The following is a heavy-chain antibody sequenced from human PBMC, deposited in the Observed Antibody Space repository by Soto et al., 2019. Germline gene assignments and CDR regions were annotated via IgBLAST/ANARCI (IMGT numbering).Heavy chain of an antibody. CDR1: GASVSSSRHY. V-gene: IGHV4-61*01. CDR3: ARDHGTSLIRD. J-gene: IGHJ4*02. Sequence: QVQLQGSGPGLVRPSETLSLACTVSGASVSSSRHYWGWVRQPPGEGLEYIGYVHDTEYPKYNPSLKSRVAISMDTSKNQFALRLTSGTAADTAVYYCARDHGTSLIRDWGQGILVTVSS. CDR2: VHDTEYP. D-gene: IGHD1-26*01.